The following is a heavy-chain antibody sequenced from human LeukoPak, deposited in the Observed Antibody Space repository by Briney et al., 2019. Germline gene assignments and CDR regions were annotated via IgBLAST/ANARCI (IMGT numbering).Heavy chain of an antibody. Sequence: ASVTVSCKASGYTFTGYYMHWVRQAPGQGLEWMGWINPNSGGTNYAQKFQGRVTMTRDTSISTAYMELSRLRSDDTAVYYCARVVGATALDAFDIWGQGTMVTVSS. CDR3: ARVVGATALDAFDI. CDR2: INPNSGGT. J-gene: IGHJ3*02. D-gene: IGHD1-26*01. CDR1: GYTFTGYY. V-gene: IGHV1-2*02.